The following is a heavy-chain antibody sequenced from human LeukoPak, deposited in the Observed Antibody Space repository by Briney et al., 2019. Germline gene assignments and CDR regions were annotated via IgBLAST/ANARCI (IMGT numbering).Heavy chain of an antibody. CDR3: AKDRMVGASYWYFDL. CDR1: GFTFSSYA. D-gene: IGHD1-26*01. CDR2: ISSSGSGGNT. Sequence: GGSLRLSCAASGFTFSSYAMSWARQAPGKGLEWVSGISSSGSGGNTYYADSVKGRFTISRDSSKNTPFLHMNTLRAEDTAIYYCAKDRMVGASYWYFDLWGRGTLVTVSS. V-gene: IGHV3-23*01. J-gene: IGHJ2*01.